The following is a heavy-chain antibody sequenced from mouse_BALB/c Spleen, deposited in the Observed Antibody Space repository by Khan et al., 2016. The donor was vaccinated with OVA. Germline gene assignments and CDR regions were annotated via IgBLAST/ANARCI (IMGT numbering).Heavy chain of an antibody. CDR2: IRYSGRT. V-gene: IGHV3-2*02. CDR3: ARSVTITTVVATDFDY. CDR1: GYSITSDYA. D-gene: IGHD1-1*01. J-gene: IGHJ2*01. Sequence: EVQLQESGPGLVKPSQSLSLTCTVTGYSITSDYAWHWIRQFPGNKLEWMGSIRYSGRTSYNPSLKSRFSITRDTSKNQFFLQLNSVPTEDTAAYYWARSVTITTVVATDFDYWGQGTTLTVSS.